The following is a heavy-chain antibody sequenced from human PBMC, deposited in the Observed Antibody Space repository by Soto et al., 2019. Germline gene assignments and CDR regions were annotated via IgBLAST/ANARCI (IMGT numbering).Heavy chain of an antibody. CDR2: IFSDNER. Sequence: SGPTLVNPTETLTLTCTVSGFSLTTGKMGVSWIRQPPGKTLEWLAHIFSDNERSYSTSLQGRLTISKDTSGSQVVLSMTNVDPVDTATYYCARMNVDSYQFYYAMDVWGQGTTVTVSS. D-gene: IGHD4-17*01. V-gene: IGHV2-26*01. J-gene: IGHJ6*02. CDR1: GFSLTTGKMG. CDR3: ARMNVDSYQFYYAMDV.